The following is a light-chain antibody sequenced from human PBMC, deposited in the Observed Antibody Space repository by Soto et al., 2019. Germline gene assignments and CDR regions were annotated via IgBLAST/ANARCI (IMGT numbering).Light chain of an antibody. V-gene: IGKV1-27*01. CDR2: AAS. CDR3: QNYNSAPWT. Sequence: DIQMTQSPSSLSASVGDRVTITCRASQGITDYLAWYQQKPGQVPNLLIYAASTLQSGVPSRFSGSGSGTDFTLTITGLQPEDVATYYCQNYNSAPWTFSQGTKVEIK. CDR1: QGITDY. J-gene: IGKJ1*01.